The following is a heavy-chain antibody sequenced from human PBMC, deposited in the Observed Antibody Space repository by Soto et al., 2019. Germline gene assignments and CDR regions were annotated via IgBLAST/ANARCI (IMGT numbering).Heavy chain of an antibody. J-gene: IGHJ3*02. CDR1: GFTFSSYA. D-gene: IGHD1-1*01. CDR2: ISGSGGST. V-gene: IGHV3-23*01. CDR3: AKSETGPSPDAFDI. Sequence: EGSLRLSXAASGFTFSSYAMSRVRQAPGKGLEGVSAISGSGGSTYCADSVKGRFTISRDNSKNTLYLQMNSLRAEDTAVYYCAKSETGPSPDAFDIWGQGTMVTVSS.